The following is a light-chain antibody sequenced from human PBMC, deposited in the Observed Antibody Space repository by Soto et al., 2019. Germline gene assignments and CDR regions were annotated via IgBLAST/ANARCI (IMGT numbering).Light chain of an antibody. CDR1: QTVSSW. CDR2: KAS. V-gene: IGKV1-5*03. CDR3: QQYNTFWT. Sequence: IHLTPPSPTLYGSVRDTATITFRASQTVSSWLAWYQQKPGKAPRLLIYKASTLKSGVPSRFSGSGSGTEFTLTISSLQHDDFAAYYCQQYNTFWTFGQGTKVDIK. J-gene: IGKJ1*01.